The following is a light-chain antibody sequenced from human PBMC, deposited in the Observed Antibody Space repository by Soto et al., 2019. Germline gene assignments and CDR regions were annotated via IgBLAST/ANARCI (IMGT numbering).Light chain of an antibody. CDR3: QQRSDWPALT. Sequence: EIVLTQSPATLSLSPGERATLSCSASQSVSSYLAWYQEKPGHAPSLLIYDASNRATGIPPRFSGSGCVTALTLTIRSLEPEEFGVYSCQQRSDWPALTFGGWTKVEIK. CDR2: DAS. CDR1: QSVSSY. V-gene: IGKV3-11*01. J-gene: IGKJ4*01.